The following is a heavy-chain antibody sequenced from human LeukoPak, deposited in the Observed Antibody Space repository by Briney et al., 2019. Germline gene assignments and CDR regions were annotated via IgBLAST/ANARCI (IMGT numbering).Heavy chain of an antibody. V-gene: IGHV3-53*01. CDR1: GFTVSSNY. CDR2: IYSGGST. CDR3: ARDSTHNCSGGSCYSDY. Sequence: GGSLRLSCAASGFTVSSNYMSWVRQAPGKGLEWVSVIYSGGSTYYADSVKGRFTISRDNSKNTLYLQMNSLRAKDTAVYYCARDSTHNCSGGSCYSDYWGQGTLVTVSS. J-gene: IGHJ4*02. D-gene: IGHD2-15*01.